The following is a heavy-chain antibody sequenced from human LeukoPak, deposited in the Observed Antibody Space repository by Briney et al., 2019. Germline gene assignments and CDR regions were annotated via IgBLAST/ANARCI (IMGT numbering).Heavy chain of an antibody. CDR1: GFSFSSYA. D-gene: IGHD4-17*01. Sequence: GGSLRLSCVGSGFSFSSYAMTWVRQAPGKGLEWVSTITASSDSTFYADSVKGRFTISRDDSKNTFYLQMNSLRVEDTAMYYCAKDSSSKTTVTPYYFDYWGQGTLVTVSS. J-gene: IGHJ4*02. CDR2: ITASSDST. V-gene: IGHV3-23*01. CDR3: AKDSSSKTTVTPYYFDY.